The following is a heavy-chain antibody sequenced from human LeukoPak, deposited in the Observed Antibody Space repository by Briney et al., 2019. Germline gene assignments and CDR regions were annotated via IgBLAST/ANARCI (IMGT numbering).Heavy chain of an antibody. CDR3: ARVPWGGYFDY. V-gene: IGHV4-34*01. J-gene: IGHJ4*02. CDR2: INHSGST. D-gene: IGHD3-16*01. CDR1: GGSFSGYY. Sequence: SETLSLTCAVYGGSFSGYYWSWIRQPPGKALEWIGEINHSGSTNYNPSLKSRVTISVDTSKNQFSLKLSSVTAADTAVYYCARVPWGGYFDYWGQGTLVTVSS.